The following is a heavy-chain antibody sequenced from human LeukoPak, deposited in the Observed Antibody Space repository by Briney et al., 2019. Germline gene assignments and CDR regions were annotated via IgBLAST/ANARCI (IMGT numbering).Heavy chain of an antibody. Sequence: GGSLRLSCAASGFTFSSYSMNWVRQAPGKGPEWVSSISSSSSYIYYADSVKGRFTISRDNAKNSLYLQMNSLRAEDTAVYYCARDNAYDYYYYGMDVWGKGTTVTVSS. D-gene: IGHD5-12*01. CDR3: ARDNAYDYYYYGMDV. CDR2: ISSSSSYI. CDR1: GFTFSSYS. J-gene: IGHJ6*04. V-gene: IGHV3-21*01.